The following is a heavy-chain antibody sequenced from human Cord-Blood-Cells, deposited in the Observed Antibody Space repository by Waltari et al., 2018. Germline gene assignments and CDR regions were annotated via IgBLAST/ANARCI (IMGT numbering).Heavy chain of an antibody. CDR2: KNPNMDNT. CDR1: GYTFTSYD. D-gene: IGHD4-4*01. V-gene: IGHV1-8*01. CDR3: ASASNYFWCLVYY. Sequence: QATLVQSGAEVMKPGASVTVSCKPSGYTFTSYDVNWARQATGQGLAWKGWKNPNMDNTGYAQECHGRVTKTRNTAISTAYMELSNLRSEEAAVYYCASASNYFWCLVYYCGQGTLVTVSS. J-gene: IGHJ4*02.